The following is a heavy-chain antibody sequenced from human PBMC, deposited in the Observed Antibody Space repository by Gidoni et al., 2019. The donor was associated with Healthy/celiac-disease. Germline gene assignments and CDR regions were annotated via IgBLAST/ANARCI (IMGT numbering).Heavy chain of an antibody. CDR1: GFTFSSYA. J-gene: IGHJ4*02. V-gene: IGHV3-23*01. D-gene: IGHD6-25*01. CDR2: SSGSGGST. Sequence: EVQLLESGGGLVQPGGSLRLSFAASGFTFSSYAMSWVRQAPGKGLEWVSASSGSGGSTYYADSVKGRFTISRDNSKNTLYLQMNSLRAEDTAVYYCAKASAAVLYWYFDYWGQGTLVTVSS. CDR3: AKASAAVLYWYFDY.